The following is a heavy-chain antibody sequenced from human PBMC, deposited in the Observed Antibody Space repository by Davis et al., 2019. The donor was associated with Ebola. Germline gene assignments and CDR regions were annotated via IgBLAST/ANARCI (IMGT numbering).Heavy chain of an antibody. D-gene: IGHD6-13*01. Sequence: MPSQTLSPTCTLSTDSMTNLYWNWIRPTPGMGLEWNGYISYCGSTNYNPSLKSRVTIPVETSKNQFSLKLTSLTAADTALYYCARDIAPASSAFDIWGQGTTVTVSS. CDR2: ISYCGST. J-gene: IGHJ3*02. CDR3: ARDIAPASSAFDI. CDR1: TDSMTNLY. V-gene: IGHV4-59*01.